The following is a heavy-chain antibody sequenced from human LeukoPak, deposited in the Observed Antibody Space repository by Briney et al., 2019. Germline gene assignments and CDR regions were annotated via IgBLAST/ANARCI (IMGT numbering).Heavy chain of an antibody. D-gene: IGHD3-3*01. CDR3: ARDDSFWSGYYSPTTHYGMDV. CDR1: GFTVSSYW. Sequence: PGGSLRLSCAASGFTVSSYWMSWVRQAPGKGLEWVANIKQDGSEKYYVDSVKGRFTISRDNAKNSLYLQMNSLRAEDTAVYYCARDDSFWSGYYSPTTHYGMDVWGQGTTVTVSS. CDR2: IKQDGSEK. J-gene: IGHJ6*02. V-gene: IGHV3-7*01.